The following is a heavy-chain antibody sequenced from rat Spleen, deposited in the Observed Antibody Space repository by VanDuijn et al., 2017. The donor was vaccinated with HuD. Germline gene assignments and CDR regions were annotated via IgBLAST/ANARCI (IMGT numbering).Heavy chain of an antibody. J-gene: IGHJ3*01. Sequence: EVQLVESGGGLVQPGRSMNLSCAASGFTFSNYDIAWVRQAPPMGLEWVASISTGGVTTYYRDSVKGRFTISRDNDKSTLHLQMDSLRSEDTATYYCARHHYGGYPHWFAYWGQGTLVTVSS. CDR3: ARHHYGGYPHWFAY. CDR2: ISTGGVTT. V-gene: IGHV5-25*01. D-gene: IGHD1-11*01. CDR1: GFTFSNYD.